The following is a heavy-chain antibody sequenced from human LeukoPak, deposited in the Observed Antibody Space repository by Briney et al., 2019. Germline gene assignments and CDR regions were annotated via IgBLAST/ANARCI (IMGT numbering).Heavy chain of an antibody. D-gene: IGHD3-16*01. CDR2: IIPILGIA. J-gene: IGHJ5*02. V-gene: IGHV1-69*04. CDR3: ARDVPLGGGNWFDP. Sequence: GASVKVSCKASGGTFSSYAISWVRQAPGQGLEWMGRIIPILGIANYAQKFQGRVTITADKSTSTAYMELSSLRPEDTAVYYCARDVPLGGGNWFDPWGQGTLVTVSS. CDR1: GGTFSSYA.